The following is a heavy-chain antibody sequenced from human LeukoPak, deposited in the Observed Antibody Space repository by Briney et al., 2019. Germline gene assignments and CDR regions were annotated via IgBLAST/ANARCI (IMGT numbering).Heavy chain of an antibody. Sequence: PSGGSLRLSCAASGFRFSSYAMSWVRQAPGKGLEWVSAISGSGVSTYYADSVKGRVTISRDNSKNTLYLQMNSLRAEDTAVYYCAKAFLTTVTTLFDPWGQGTLVTVSS. D-gene: IGHD4-17*01. CDR2: ISGSGVST. CDR1: GFRFSSYA. CDR3: AKAFLTTVTTLFDP. J-gene: IGHJ5*02. V-gene: IGHV3-23*01.